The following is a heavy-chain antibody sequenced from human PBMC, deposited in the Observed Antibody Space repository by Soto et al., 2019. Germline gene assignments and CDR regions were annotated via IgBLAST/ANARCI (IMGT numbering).Heavy chain of an antibody. J-gene: IGHJ4*02. Sequence: ASVKVSCKASGYTFTSYYMEWVRQAPGQGLEWMGIINPSGGSTSYYAQKFQGRVTMTRDTSTSTVYMELSSLRSEDTAVYYCARGLEYGYYDYWGQGTLLTVSS. CDR1: GYTFTSYY. CDR3: ARGLEYGYYDY. D-gene: IGHD3-3*01. CDR2: INPSGGST. V-gene: IGHV1-46*03.